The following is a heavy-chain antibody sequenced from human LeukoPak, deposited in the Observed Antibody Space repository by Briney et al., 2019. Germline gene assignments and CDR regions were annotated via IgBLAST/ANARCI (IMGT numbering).Heavy chain of an antibody. Sequence: ASVKVSCKASGYTFTIYVISWVRQAPGQGLEWMGWISAYNGNTKYEQKLQGRVTMTTDTSTSTAYMELRSLRSDDTAVYYCASLQQLVPKGYPYYYMDVWGKGTTLTVSS. D-gene: IGHD6-6*01. J-gene: IGHJ6*03. CDR3: ASLQQLVPKGYPYYYMDV. V-gene: IGHV1-18*01. CDR2: ISAYNGNT. CDR1: GYTFTIYV.